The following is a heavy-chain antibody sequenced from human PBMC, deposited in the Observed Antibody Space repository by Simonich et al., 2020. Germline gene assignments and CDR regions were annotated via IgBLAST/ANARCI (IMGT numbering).Heavy chain of an antibody. CDR1: GFTFSSYA. D-gene: IGHD7-27*01. CDR3: AREDLTGDAFAI. CDR2: NSHDGSNK. V-gene: IGHV3-30*04. Sequence: QVQLVASGGGVVQPGRSLRLSCAASGFTFSSYAMHWDRPAQGKGQEGVRVNSHDGSNKYYGASVKGRFTISRDNSKNPLYLQMNSLRAEDTAVYYCAREDLTGDAFAIWGQGTMVTVSS. J-gene: IGHJ3*02.